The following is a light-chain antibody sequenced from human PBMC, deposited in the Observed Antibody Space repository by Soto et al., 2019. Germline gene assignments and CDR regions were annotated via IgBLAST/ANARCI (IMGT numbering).Light chain of an antibody. CDR2: DVT. J-gene: IGLJ2*01. Sequence: QSVLTQPASVSGSPGQSITISCTGTSTDVGGHYYVSWYQQHPGKAPKLIIYDVTDRPSGVSHRFSGSKSGNTASLTISGLQAEDEADYYGTSYTSTNSYVAVGGGTKLPVL. V-gene: IGLV2-14*03. CDR3: TSYTSTNSYVA. CDR1: STDVGGHYY.